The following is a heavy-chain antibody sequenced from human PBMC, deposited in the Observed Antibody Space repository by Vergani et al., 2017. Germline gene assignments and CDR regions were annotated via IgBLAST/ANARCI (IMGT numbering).Heavy chain of an antibody. V-gene: IGHV3-23*05. Sequence: EVQLLESGGGLVQPGGSLRLSCAASGFTFSSYAMSWVRQAPGKGLEWVSGIFSRGDSTYYADSVRGRFTISRDNSESTVSLQMSRLRADDTAVYYCGRYLGGIGGYYIDHWGQGTPVTVSS. CDR3: GRYLGGIGGYYIDH. J-gene: IGHJ4*02. CDR1: GFTFSSYA. CDR2: IFSRGDST. D-gene: IGHD3-10*01.